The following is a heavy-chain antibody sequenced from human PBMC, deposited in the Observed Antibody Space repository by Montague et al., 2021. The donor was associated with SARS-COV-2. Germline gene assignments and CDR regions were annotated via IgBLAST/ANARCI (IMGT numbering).Heavy chain of an antibody. CDR3: ARQGGYCSGGSCYGPFDY. CDR2: IYYSGTT. D-gene: IGHD2-15*01. Sequence: SETLSLTCTVSGGSISSSTYYWDWIRQPPGKGLEWIGSIYYSGTTYYNPSLKSRVTISVDTSKNQFSLKLSSVTAADTAVYYCARQGGYCSGGSCYGPFDYWGQGTLVTVSS. J-gene: IGHJ4*02. CDR1: GGSISSSTYY. V-gene: IGHV4-39*01.